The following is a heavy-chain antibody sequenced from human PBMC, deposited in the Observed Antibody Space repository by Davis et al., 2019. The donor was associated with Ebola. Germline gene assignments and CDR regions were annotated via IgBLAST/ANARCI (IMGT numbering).Heavy chain of an antibody. CDR3: ASRRGGPQNGWDILAGYP. Sequence: GESLKISCAASGFSFSGYSMNWVRQAPGKGLEWVSHISSGSISIYYADSVRGRFTISRDNAKNSLYLQMNSLRAEDTAVYYCASRRGGPQNGWDILAGYPWGQGTLVTVSS. D-gene: IGHD3-9*01. CDR1: GFSFSGYS. J-gene: IGHJ4*02. V-gene: IGHV3-21*01. CDR2: ISSGSISI.